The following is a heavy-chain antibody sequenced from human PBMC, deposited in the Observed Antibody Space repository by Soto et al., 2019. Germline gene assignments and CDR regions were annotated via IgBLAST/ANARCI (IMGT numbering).Heavy chain of an antibody. CDR1: GFTFSLYS. D-gene: IGHD3-10*01. CDR3: ANELWFGELLPFDY. Sequence: GGSLRLSCAASGFTFSLYSMIWVRQAPGKGLEWVASITSGSGGSTYYADSVKGRFTISRDNSKNTLYLQMNSLRAEDTAVYYCANELWFGELLPFDYWGQGTLVTVSS. J-gene: IGHJ4*02. V-gene: IGHV3-23*01. CDR2: ITSGSGGST.